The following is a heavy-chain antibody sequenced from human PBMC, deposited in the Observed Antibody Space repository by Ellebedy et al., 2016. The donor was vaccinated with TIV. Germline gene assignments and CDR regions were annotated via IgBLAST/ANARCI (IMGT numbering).Heavy chain of an antibody. D-gene: IGHD3-22*01. CDR2: ISYDGSNK. Sequence: GESLKISCAASGFTFSSYGMHWVRQAPGKGLEWVAVISYDGSNKYYADSVKGRFTISRDNSKNTLNLQMNSLRAEDTAVYYCARVGIVVVINYYFDYWGQGTLVTVSS. CDR3: ARVGIVVVINYYFDY. CDR1: GFTFSSYG. J-gene: IGHJ4*02. V-gene: IGHV3-30*03.